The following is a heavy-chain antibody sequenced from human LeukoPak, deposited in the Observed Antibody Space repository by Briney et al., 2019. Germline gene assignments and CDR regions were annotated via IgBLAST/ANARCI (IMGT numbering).Heavy chain of an antibody. D-gene: IGHD1-26*01. CDR2: TWYDGSNK. V-gene: IGHV3-33*01. CDR1: GFTFSTYG. Sequence: GGSLRLSCAASGFTFSTYGMHWVRQAQGKGLEWVALTWYDGSNKNYADSVKGRFTISRDNSENTLYLQKNSLRGEDTAVYYCARGGLTIAEATTSWYLDYWGQGTLVTVSS. J-gene: IGHJ4*02. CDR3: ARGGLTIAEATTSWYLDY.